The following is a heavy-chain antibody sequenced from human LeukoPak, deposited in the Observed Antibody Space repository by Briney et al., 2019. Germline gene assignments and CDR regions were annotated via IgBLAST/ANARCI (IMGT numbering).Heavy chain of an antibody. D-gene: IGHD5-18*01. Sequence: SETLSLTCTVSGGSISSSSYHWGWIRQPPGKGLEWIGSIYYSGSTYYNPSLKSRVTISVDTSKNQFSLKLSSVTAADTAVYYCARQGYSYAHFDPWGQGTLVTVSS. CDR2: IYYSGST. CDR3: ARQGYSYAHFDP. V-gene: IGHV4-39*01. J-gene: IGHJ5*02. CDR1: GGSISSSSYH.